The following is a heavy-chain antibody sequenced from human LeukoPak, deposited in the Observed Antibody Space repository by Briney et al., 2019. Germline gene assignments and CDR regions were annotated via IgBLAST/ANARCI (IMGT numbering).Heavy chain of an antibody. J-gene: IGHJ5*02. CDR2: ISGSGGST. D-gene: IGHD6-13*01. CDR1: GFTFSSYA. CDR3: AKAPLSSSSQANWFDP. V-gene: IGHV3-23*01. Sequence: PGGSLRLSCAASGFTFSSYAMSWVRQAPGKGLEWVSAISGSGGSTYYADSVKGRFTISRDNSKNTLYLQMNSLRAEDTAVYYCAKAPLSSSSQANWFDPWGQGTLVTVSS.